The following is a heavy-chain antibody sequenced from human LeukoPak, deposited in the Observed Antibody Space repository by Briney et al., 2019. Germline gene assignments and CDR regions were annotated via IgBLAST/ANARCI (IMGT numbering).Heavy chain of an antibody. CDR3: AKLLSGYDRFDY. V-gene: IGHV3-30*02. CDR2: IRYDGSNK. J-gene: IGHJ4*02. CDR1: GISFSSYG. D-gene: IGHD5-12*01. Sequence: GGSLRLSCAASGISFSSYGMHWVRQAPGKGLEWVAFIRYDGSNKYYVDSVKGRFTISRDNPKNTLHLQMNSLRAEDTAVYYCAKLLSGYDRFDYWGQGTLVTVSS.